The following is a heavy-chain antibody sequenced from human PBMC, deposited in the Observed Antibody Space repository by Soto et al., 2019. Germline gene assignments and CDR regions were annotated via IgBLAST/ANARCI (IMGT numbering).Heavy chain of an antibody. CDR2: ISSTGRTI. Sequence: TGGSLRLSCGASGFTFSNYYMSWIRQAPGKGLEWVSYISSTGRTIYYADSVKGRFTVSRDNAQNSLSLKLNSLRVEDTAVYYCARSYSGGWEFDYWGQGTQVTVSS. CDR1: GFTFSNYY. CDR3: ARSYSGGWEFDY. D-gene: IGHD6-19*01. J-gene: IGHJ4*02. V-gene: IGHV3-11*01.